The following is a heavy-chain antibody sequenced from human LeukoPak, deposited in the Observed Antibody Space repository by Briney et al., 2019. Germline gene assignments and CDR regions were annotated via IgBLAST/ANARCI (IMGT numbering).Heavy chain of an antibody. V-gene: IGHV1-69*13. CDR3: ARDSSSSRYFQH. CDR2: IIPIFGTA. Sequence: ASVKVSCKASGGTFSSYAISWVRQAPGQGLEWMGGIIPIFGTANYAQKFQGRVTITADESTSTAYMELSSLRSEDTAVYYCARDSSSSRYFQHWGQGTLVTVSS. CDR1: GGTFSSYA. D-gene: IGHD6-6*01. J-gene: IGHJ1*01.